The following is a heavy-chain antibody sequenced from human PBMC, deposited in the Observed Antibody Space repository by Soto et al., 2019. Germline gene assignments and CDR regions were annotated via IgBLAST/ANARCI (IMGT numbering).Heavy chain of an antibody. CDR1: GFTFSSYA. CDR2: ISGSGGST. J-gene: IGHJ4*02. CDR3: AKDLLKARGYINFDY. Sequence: GGSLRLSCVASGFTFSSYAMSWVRQAPGKGLEWVSAISGSGGSTYYADSVKGRFTISRDNSKNTLYLQMNSLRAEDTAVYYCAKDLLKARGYINFDYWGQGTLVTVSS. D-gene: IGHD5-12*01. V-gene: IGHV3-23*01.